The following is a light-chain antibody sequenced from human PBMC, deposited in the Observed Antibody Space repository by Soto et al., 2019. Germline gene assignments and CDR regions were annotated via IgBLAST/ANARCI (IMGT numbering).Light chain of an antibody. J-gene: IGLJ2*01. V-gene: IGLV2-14*01. CDR3: SSYTSSSTLV. CDR2: EVS. Sequence: QSALTQPASVSGSPGQPITISCTGTSSDVGGYNYVSWYQQHPGKAPKLMIYEVSNRPSGVSNRFSGSKSGNTASLTISGLQAEDEADYYCSSYTSSSTLVFGGGPSSPS. CDR1: SSDVGGYNY.